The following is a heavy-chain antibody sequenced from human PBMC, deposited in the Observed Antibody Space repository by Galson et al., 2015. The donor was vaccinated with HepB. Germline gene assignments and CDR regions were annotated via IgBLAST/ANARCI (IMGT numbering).Heavy chain of an antibody. D-gene: IGHD2-2*01. Sequence: SLRLSCAASGFIFSNAWMNWVRQAPGKGLEWVGRIKSEADGGTIDYAAPVKGRFTISRDDSKNTLYLQMKSLKTEDTAVYYCTREWAIYCSSTSCSYWGQGTLVTVSS. J-gene: IGHJ4*02. CDR2: IKSEADGGTI. CDR1: GFIFSNAW. CDR3: TREWAIYCSSTSCSY. V-gene: IGHV3-15*07.